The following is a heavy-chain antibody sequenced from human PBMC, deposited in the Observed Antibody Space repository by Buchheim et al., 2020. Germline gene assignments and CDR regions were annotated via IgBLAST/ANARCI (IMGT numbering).Heavy chain of an antibody. J-gene: IGHJ4*02. CDR3: ARGSLLYFGEVNY. CDR2: INHGVST. CDR1: GGSFRGSY. Sequence: QVQLQQWGAGLLKPSETLSLTCAVYGGSFRGSYWTWIRQPPGKGLEWIGEINHGVSTNYNPSLMSRVAIALEPSKNQFSLKLSSVTAADTAVYYCARGSLLYFGEVNYWGQGTL. D-gene: IGHD3-10*01. V-gene: IGHV4-34*01.